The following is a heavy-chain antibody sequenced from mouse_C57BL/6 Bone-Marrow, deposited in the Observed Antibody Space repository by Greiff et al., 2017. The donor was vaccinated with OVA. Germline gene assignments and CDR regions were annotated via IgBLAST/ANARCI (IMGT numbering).Heavy chain of an antibody. V-gene: IGHV1-52*01. J-gene: IGHJ1*03. CDR1: GYTFTSYW. D-gene: IGHD2-2*01. CDR2: IDPSDSET. CDR3: AREGIDGYDFYWYFDV. Sequence: VQLQQPGAELVRPGSSVKLSCKASGYTFTSYWMHWVKQRPIQGLEWIGNIDPSDSETHYTQKFKDKATLTVDKSSSTAYMQLSSLTSEDSAVYYCAREGIDGYDFYWYFDVWGTGTTVTVSS.